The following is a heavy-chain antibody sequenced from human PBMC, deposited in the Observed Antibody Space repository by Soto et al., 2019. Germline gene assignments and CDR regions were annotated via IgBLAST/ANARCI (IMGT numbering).Heavy chain of an antibody. CDR3: FFQAEDGIRGTVPVSAFLLNRSSDL. J-gene: IGHJ2*01. D-gene: IGHD1-1*01. Sequence: TEKGLEWVSAISGSGISTYYADSVKGRFTTSRDNSKNTLYLQMNSLRAEDTAVYFFFFQAEDGIRGTVPVSAFLLNRSSDL. CDR2: ISGSGIST. V-gene: IGHV3-23*01.